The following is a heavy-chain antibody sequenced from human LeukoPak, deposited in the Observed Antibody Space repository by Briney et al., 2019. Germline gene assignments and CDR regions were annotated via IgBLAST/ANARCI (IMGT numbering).Heavy chain of an antibody. D-gene: IGHD6-19*01. J-gene: IGHJ4*02. Sequence: ASVKVSCKASGYTFTSYDINLVRQATGQGLEWMGWMNPNSGNTGYAQKFQGRVTITRNTSISTAYMELSSLRSEDTAVYYCARVAGGSGWYQVEYFDYWGQGTLVTVSS. CDR2: MNPNSGNT. CDR3: ARVAGGSGWYQVEYFDY. CDR1: GYTFTSYD. V-gene: IGHV1-8*03.